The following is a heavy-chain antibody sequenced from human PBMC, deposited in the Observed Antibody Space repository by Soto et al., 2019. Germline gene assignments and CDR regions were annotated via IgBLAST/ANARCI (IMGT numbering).Heavy chain of an antibody. D-gene: IGHD6-13*01. CDR1: GYTFTSYG. V-gene: IGHV1-18*01. CDR2: ISAYNGNT. CDR3: ARYEYSSSWYSGSGMDV. Sequence: ASVKVSCKASGYTFTSYGISWVRQAPGQGLEWMGWISAYNGNTNYAQKLQGRVTMTTDTSTSTAYMGLRSLRSDDTALYYCARYEYSSSWYSGSGMDVWGQGTTVTVSS. J-gene: IGHJ6*02.